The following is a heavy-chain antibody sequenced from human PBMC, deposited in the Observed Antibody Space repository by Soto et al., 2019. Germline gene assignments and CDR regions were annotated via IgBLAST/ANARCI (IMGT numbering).Heavy chain of an antibody. J-gene: IGHJ3*02. CDR3: ARVAQDIVVVVAATRAAAFDI. Sequence: QVQLVQSGAEVKKPGSSVKDSCKASGGTFSSYAISWVRQAPGQGLEWMGGIIPIFGTANYAQKFQGRVTITADKSTSTAYMELSSLRSEDTAVYYCARVAQDIVVVVAATRAAAFDIWGQGTMVTVSS. CDR1: GGTFSSYA. CDR2: IIPIFGTA. V-gene: IGHV1-69*06. D-gene: IGHD2-15*01.